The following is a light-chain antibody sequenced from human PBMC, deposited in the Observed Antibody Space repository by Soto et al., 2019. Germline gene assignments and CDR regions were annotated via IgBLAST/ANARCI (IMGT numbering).Light chain of an antibody. J-gene: IGKJ3*01. CDR3: QQSYSTPRT. Sequence: DIQMTQSPSSLSASVGDRVTIICRASQSVSTRLAWYQQKPGKAPKVLIYDASSWAGGVPSRFTGSGSGTEFTLTINSLQPDDFATYYCQQSYSTPRTFGPGTKVDIK. V-gene: IGKV1-5*02. CDR2: DAS. CDR1: QSVSTR.